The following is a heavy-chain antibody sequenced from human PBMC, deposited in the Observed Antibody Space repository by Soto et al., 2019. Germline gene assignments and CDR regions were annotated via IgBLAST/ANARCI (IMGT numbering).Heavy chain of an antibody. CDR3: ARDKIYYDSSGNFRLPRYYFIF. CDR2: INPSGGST. J-gene: IGHJ4*02. D-gene: IGHD3-22*01. CDR1: GYTFTSYY. Sequence: ASVKVSCKASGYTFTSYYMHWVRQAPGQGLEWMGIINPSGGSTSYAQKFQGRVTMTRDTSTSTVYMELSSLRSEDTAVYYCARDKIYYDSSGNFRLPRYYFIFGGQGTLVTVSS. V-gene: IGHV1-46*03.